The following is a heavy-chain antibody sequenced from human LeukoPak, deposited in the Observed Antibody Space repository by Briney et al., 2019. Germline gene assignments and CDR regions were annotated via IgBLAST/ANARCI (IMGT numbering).Heavy chain of an antibody. V-gene: IGHV3-23*01. CDR1: GFTFSGYA. J-gene: IGHJ6*03. Sequence: GGSQRLSCAASGFTFSGYAMSSVRQAPGKGLEWVSANSGSGGSTYYADSVKGRFTISRDNSKNMLYLQMNSLRAEDTAACYGARALDYGGNARYYYYYYMDVWGKGTTVTVSS. CDR3: ARALDYGGNARYYYYYYMDV. D-gene: IGHD4-23*01. CDR2: NSGSGGST.